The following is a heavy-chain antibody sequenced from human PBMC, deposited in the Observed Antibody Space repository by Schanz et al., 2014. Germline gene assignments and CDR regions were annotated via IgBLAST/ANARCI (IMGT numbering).Heavy chain of an antibody. CDR3: ARDAVALVPEYFMDV. CDR2: ISSNGGST. D-gene: IGHD2-15*01. J-gene: IGHJ6*03. V-gene: IGHV3-64*04. Sequence: VQLVESGGGLVKPGGSLRLSCAASGITFSGYSMNWVRQAPGKGLEYVSVISSNGGSTDFADSVKGRFTISRDNSKNTLHLQMDGLRVEDTAVYYCARDAVALVPEYFMDVWGKGTPVTVSS. CDR1: GITFSGYS.